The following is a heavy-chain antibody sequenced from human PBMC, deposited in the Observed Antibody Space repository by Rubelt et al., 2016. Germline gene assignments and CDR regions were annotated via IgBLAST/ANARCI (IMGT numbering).Heavy chain of an antibody. CDR2: ISAYNGNT. V-gene: IGHV1-18*01. Sequence: QVQLVQSGAEVKKPGASVKVSCKASGYTFTSYGISWVRQAPGQGLEWMGWISAYNGNTNYAQKLQGRVTMTTDTSTSTAYMGLRGLGSDETAVYYCARDQGLRVTGNDAFDIWGQGTMVTVSS. CDR3: ARDQGLRVTGNDAFDI. D-gene: IGHD5/OR15-5a*01. J-gene: IGHJ3*02. CDR1: GYTFTSYG.